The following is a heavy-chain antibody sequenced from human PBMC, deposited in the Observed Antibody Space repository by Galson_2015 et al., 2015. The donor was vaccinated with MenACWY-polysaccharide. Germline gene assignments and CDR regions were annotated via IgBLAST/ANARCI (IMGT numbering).Heavy chain of an antibody. Sequence: SLRLSCAASGFTFSDYYMSWIRQATGKGLECISHISSSSGIIYYADSVKGRFTISRDNAKNSLYLQMNSLRAEDTAMYYCARSAWLDIWGQGTMVTVSS. CDR1: GFTFSDYY. V-gene: IGHV3-11*01. CDR2: ISSSSGII. CDR3: ARSAWLDI. J-gene: IGHJ3*02. D-gene: IGHD6-25*01.